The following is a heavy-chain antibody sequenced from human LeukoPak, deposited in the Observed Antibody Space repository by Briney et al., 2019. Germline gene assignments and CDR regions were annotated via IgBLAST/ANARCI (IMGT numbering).Heavy chain of an antibody. CDR3: AKETGIAVAGMSHDAFDI. Sequence: PGGSLRLSCAASGFTFDDYAMHWVRHAPGKGLEWVSGISWNSGSIGYADSVKGRFTISRDNAKNSLYLQMNSLRAEDTALYYCAKETGIAVAGMSHDAFDIWGQGTMVTVSS. V-gene: IGHV3-9*01. D-gene: IGHD6-19*01. CDR1: GFTFDDYA. J-gene: IGHJ3*02. CDR2: ISWNSGSI.